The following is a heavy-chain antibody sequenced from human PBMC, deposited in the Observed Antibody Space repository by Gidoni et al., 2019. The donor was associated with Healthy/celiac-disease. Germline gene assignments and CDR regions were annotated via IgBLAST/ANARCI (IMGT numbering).Heavy chain of an antibody. D-gene: IGHD6-19*01. CDR2: INHSGST. J-gene: IGHJ4*02. Sequence: QVQLQQWGAGLLNPLETLSITCAVYGGSFSGYYWSWIRQPPGKGLEWIGEINHSGSTNYNPSLKGRVTISVDTSKNQFSLKLSSVTAADTAVYYCARAATEQWRIDFDYWGQGTLVTVSS. CDR3: ARAATEQWRIDFDY. V-gene: IGHV4-34*01. CDR1: GGSFSGYY.